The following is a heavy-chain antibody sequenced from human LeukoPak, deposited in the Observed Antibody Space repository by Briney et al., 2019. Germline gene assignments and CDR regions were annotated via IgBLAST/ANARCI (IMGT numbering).Heavy chain of an antibody. CDR1: GGFISSYY. Sequence: SETLSLTCTVSGGFISSYYWSWIRQPPGKGLEWIGSIYYSGGTNYNPSLKSRVTISVDTSKNQFSLKLSSVTAADTAVYYCARDRGDYGGPGGYFDYWGQGTLVTVSS. V-gene: IGHV4-59*01. D-gene: IGHD4-23*01. J-gene: IGHJ4*02. CDR2: IYYSGGT. CDR3: ARDRGDYGGPGGYFDY.